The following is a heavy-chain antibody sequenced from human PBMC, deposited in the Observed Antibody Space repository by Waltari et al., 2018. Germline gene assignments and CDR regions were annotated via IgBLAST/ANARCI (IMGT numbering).Heavy chain of an antibody. V-gene: IGHV3-21*01. Sequence: EVQLVESGGGLVKPGGSLRLSCAASGFTFSSYSMTWVRQAPGKGLEWVSSISSSSSYIYYADSVKGRFTISRDNAKNSLYLQMNSLRAEDTAVYYCASELGYSSSKFGYWGQGTLVTVSS. J-gene: IGHJ4*02. CDR1: GFTFSSYS. D-gene: IGHD6-6*01. CDR3: ASELGYSSSKFGY. CDR2: ISSSSSYI.